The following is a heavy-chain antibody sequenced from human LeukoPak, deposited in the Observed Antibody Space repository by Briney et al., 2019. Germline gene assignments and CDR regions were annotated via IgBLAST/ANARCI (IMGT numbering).Heavy chain of an antibody. CDR2: IIPILGIA. V-gene: IGHV1-69*04. Sequence: AASVKASCKASGGTFSSYAISWVRQAPGQGLEWMGRIIPILGIANYAQKFQGRVTITADKSTSTAYMELSSLRSEDTAVYYCARVYYYGSGKNWFDPWGQGTLVTVSS. CDR3: ARVYYYGSGKNWFDP. D-gene: IGHD3-10*01. CDR1: GGTFSSYA. J-gene: IGHJ5*02.